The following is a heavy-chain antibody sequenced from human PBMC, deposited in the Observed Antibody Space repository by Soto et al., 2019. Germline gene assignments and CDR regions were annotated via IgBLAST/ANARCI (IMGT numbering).Heavy chain of an antibody. J-gene: IGHJ3*02. V-gene: IGHV4-39*01. CDR2: IYYSGST. D-gene: IGHD3-22*01. CDR3: ARQNPSSGYYFPNAFDI. CDR1: CASIISSTYY. Sequence: SETLCRTCTVSCASIISSTYYWGWIRQPPGKGLEWIGSIYYSGSTYYNPSLKSRITISVDTSKNQFSLKLSSVTAADTAVYFCARQNPSSGYYFPNAFDIWGQGTMVTVS.